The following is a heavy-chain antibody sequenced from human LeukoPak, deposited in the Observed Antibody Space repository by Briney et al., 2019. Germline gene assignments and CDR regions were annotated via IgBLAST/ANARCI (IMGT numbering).Heavy chain of an antibody. CDR2: INPNSGGT. V-gene: IGHV1-2*02. CDR1: GYTFTGYY. D-gene: IGHD2-2*01. J-gene: IGHJ5*02. CDR3: ARSIMPLGRGPKYYWFDR. Sequence: ASVTVSCKASGYTFTGYYMHWVRQAPGQGLEWMGWINPNSGGTNYAQKFQGRVTMTRDTSISTAYMELSRLRSDDTAVYYCARSIMPLGRGPKYYWFDRWGQGTLVTVSS.